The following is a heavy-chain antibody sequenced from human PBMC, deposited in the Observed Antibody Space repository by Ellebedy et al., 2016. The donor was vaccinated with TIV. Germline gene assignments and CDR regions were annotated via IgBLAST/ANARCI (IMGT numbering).Heavy chain of an antibody. CDR3: ATDGSYGDYLSPTHAFVI. V-gene: IGHV3-7*01. Sequence: GGSLRLSCAASGFTFSSYWMTWVRQAPGKGLEWVANINQDGSEKFYVDSVNGRFTVSRDNAKSSLYLHLNSLRAEDTAMYYCATDGSYGDYLSPTHAFVIWGQGTMVTVSS. J-gene: IGHJ3*02. D-gene: IGHD4-17*01. CDR2: INQDGSEK. CDR1: GFTFSSYW.